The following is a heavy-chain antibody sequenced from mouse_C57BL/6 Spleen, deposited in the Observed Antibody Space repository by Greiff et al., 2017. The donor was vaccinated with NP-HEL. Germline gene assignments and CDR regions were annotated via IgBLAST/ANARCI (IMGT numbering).Heavy chain of an antibody. D-gene: IGHD1-1*01. CDR2: ISSGSSTI. V-gene: IGHV5-17*01. J-gene: IGHJ4*01. CDR1: GFTFSDYG. CDR3: ARSLFYYGSYYAMDY. Sequence: EVQVVESGGGLVKPGGSLKLSCAASGFTFSDYGMHWVRQAPEKGLEWVAYISSGSSTIYYADTVKGRFTISRDNAKNTLFLQMTSLRSEDTAMYYCARSLFYYGSYYAMDYWGQGTSVTVSS.